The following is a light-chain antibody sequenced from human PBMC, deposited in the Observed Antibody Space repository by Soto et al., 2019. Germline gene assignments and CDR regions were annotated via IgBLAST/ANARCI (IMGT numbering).Light chain of an antibody. V-gene: IGKV3-20*01. J-gene: IGKJ4*01. CDR2: GAS. CDR3: QQYATSPLT. Sequence: EIVLTQSPGTLSLSPGERATLSCRASQSVSNNYLAWYQQKPGQAPRLLIYGASNRATGIPDRFSGSGSGTDFTLTISRLEPEDFALYYCQQYATSPLTFGGGTKVDIK. CDR1: QSVSNNY.